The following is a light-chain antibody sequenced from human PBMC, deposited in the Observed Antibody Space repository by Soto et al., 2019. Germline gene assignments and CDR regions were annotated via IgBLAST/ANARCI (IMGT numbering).Light chain of an antibody. CDR1: QSVSSK. CDR2: GAS. J-gene: IGKJ2*03. Sequence: EIVMTQSPATLSVSPGEGATLSCRASQSVSSKLAWYQQKPGQAPRLLIYGASTRATGIPARFSGSGSGRHFTLTISSLQSEDFGVYYCQHYNNWPPYSFGQGTKVDIK. CDR3: QHYNNWPPYS. V-gene: IGKV3-15*01.